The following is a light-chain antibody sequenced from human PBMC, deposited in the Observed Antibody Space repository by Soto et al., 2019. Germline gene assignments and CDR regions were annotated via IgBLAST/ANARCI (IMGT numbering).Light chain of an antibody. Sequence: EIVLTQSPGTLSLSPGERATLSCRASQSASSSYLAWYQQKPGQAPRLLIYGASSRASGIPDRFSGSGSGTDFTLTISRLEPEDFAVYYCQQYDGSPKTFGQGTKV. V-gene: IGKV3-20*01. J-gene: IGKJ1*01. CDR1: QSASSSY. CDR3: QQYDGSPKT. CDR2: GAS.